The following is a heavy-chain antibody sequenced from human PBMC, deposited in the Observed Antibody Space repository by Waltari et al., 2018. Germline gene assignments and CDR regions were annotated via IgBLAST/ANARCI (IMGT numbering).Heavy chain of an antibody. CDR1: GSSIGNIHF. CDR3: ARRERRHVTANYFDY. D-gene: IGHD6-25*01. Sequence: QVQLLESGPGLVKPSETLSLSCPVSGSSIGNIHFWSWVRQSPGKGLEWIGSVYHRGATSYNPSLMSRVTMSADTSKNQFSLRLSSVTAADTAVYYCARRERRHVTANYFDYWGPGTLVTVSS. CDR2: VYHRGAT. V-gene: IGHV4-38-2*01. J-gene: IGHJ4*02.